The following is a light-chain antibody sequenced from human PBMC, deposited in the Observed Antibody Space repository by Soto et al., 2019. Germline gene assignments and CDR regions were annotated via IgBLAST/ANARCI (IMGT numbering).Light chain of an antibody. J-gene: IGKJ1*01. V-gene: IGKV1-5*03. Sequence: DIQMTQSPSTLSASVGDRVTITCRASQSISSWLAWYQQKPGKAPKLLIYKASSLESGVPSRFSGSGSGTEFTLTISSLQPDDFATYCCQQYNSYSPCTFGQRTKVEIK. CDR1: QSISSW. CDR3: QQYNSYSPCT. CDR2: KAS.